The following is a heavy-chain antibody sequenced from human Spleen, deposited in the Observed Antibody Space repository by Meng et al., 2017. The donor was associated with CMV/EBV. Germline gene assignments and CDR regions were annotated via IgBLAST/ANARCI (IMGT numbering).Heavy chain of an antibody. CDR3: ARGRTGTTAY. D-gene: IGHD1-7*01. CDR1: GGSVSSGSYY. J-gene: IGHJ4*02. V-gene: IGHV4-61*01. CDR2: IYYSGST. Sequence: SETLSLTCTVSGGSVSSGSYYWTWIRQPPGKRLEWIGYIYYSGSTNYNPSLKSRVTISVDTSKNQFSLKLSSVTAADTAVYYCARGRTGTTAYWGQGTLVTVSS.